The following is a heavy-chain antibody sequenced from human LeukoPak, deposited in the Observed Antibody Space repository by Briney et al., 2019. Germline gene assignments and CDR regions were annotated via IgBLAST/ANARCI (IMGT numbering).Heavy chain of an antibody. Sequence: GGSLRLSCAASGFTFSTYVMSWVRQAPGKGLEWVSAISGSGGSTYYADSVKGRFAISRDNSKNTLYLQMNSLGADDTAVYYCAKGNWRYFDYWGQGTLVTVSS. D-gene: IGHD1-1*01. CDR2: ISGSGGST. CDR3: AKGNWRYFDY. CDR1: GFTFSTYV. J-gene: IGHJ4*02. V-gene: IGHV3-23*01.